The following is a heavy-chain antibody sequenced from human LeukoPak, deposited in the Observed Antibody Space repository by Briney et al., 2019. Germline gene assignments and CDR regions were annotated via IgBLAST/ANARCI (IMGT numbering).Heavy chain of an antibody. CDR1: GFTFSHYG. V-gene: IGHV3-33*01. Sequence: PARSLRLSCAASGFTFSHYGMHWVRQPPGKGLEWVALIWYDGSKSDYSEFVKGRFTIYRDNSKNTLSLQMNSLRGDDTAVYYCARDGINSSFWHFFESWGQGTLVTVSS. J-gene: IGHJ4*02. CDR2: IWYDGSKS. D-gene: IGHD2/OR15-2a*01. CDR3: ARDGINSSFWHFFES.